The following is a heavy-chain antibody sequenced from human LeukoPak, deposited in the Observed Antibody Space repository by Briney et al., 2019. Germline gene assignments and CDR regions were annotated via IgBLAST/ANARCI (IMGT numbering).Heavy chain of an antibody. J-gene: IGHJ4*02. CDR2: IIPIFGTA. V-gene: IGHV1-69*06. CDR3: ARHILTGYCFDY. D-gene: IGHD3-9*01. Sequence: ASVKVSCKASGGTFSSYAISWVRQAPGQGLEWMGGIIPIFGTANYAQKFQGRVTITADKSTSTAYMELGSLRSEDTAVYYCARHILTGYCFDYWGQGTLVTVSS. CDR1: GGTFSSYA.